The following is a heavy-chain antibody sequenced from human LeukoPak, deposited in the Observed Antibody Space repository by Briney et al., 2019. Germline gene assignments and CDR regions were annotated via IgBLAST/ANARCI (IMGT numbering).Heavy chain of an antibody. CDR2: INSDGSST. V-gene: IGHV3-74*01. J-gene: IGHJ4*02. CDR1: GFTFSSSW. CDR3: AKEASIAARPTDY. D-gene: IGHD6-6*01. Sequence: GGSLRLSCAASGFTFSSSWMHWVRQAPGKGLVWVSRINSDGSSTTYADSVKGRFTISRDNSKNTLYLQMNSLRAEDTAVYYCAKEASIAARPTDYWGQGTLVTVSS.